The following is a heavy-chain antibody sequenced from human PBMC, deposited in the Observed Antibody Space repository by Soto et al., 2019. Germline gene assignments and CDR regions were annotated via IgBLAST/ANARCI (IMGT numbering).Heavy chain of an antibody. CDR2: IISIFGTA. V-gene: IGHV1-69*13. J-gene: IGHJ6*02. Sequence: GASVKVSCKASGGTFSSYAISWVRQAPGQGLEWMGGIISIFGTANYAQKFQGRVTITADESTSTAYMELSSLRSEDTAVYYCAGPGDYYYYYGMDVWGQGTTVTSP. CDR3: AGPGDYYYYYGMDV. CDR1: GGTFSSYA.